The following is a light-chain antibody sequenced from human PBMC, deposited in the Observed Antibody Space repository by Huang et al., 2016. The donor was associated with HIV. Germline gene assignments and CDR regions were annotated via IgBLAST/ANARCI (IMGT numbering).Light chain of an antibody. J-gene: IGKJ5*01. CDR2: DAS. Sequence: EILMTQSPGTLSVSPGERVTLSCSANASVSSSLAWYQQISGQAPRLLIYDASTRATGIPARFSGSGSGTNFTLTISSLQSEDFAVYYCQQYNDWPLITFGQGTRLDMK. V-gene: IGKV3-15*01. CDR3: QQYNDWPLIT. CDR1: ASVSSS.